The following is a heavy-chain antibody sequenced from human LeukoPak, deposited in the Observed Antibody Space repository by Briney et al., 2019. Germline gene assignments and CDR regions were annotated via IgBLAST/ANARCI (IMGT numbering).Heavy chain of an antibody. CDR2: ISNNGGYT. Sequence: GGSLRLSCAASGFTFSSSAMSWVRQAPGKGLEWVSAISNNGGYTYYADSVQGRFTISRDNSKSTLCLQMNSLRAEDTAVYYCTTDPIVGATSGWGQGTLVTVSS. J-gene: IGHJ4*02. D-gene: IGHD1-26*01. V-gene: IGHV3-23*01. CDR1: GFTFSSSA. CDR3: TTDPIVGATSG.